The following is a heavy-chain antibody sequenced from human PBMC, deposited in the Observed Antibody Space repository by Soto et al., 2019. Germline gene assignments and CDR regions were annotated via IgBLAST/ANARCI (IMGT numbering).Heavy chain of an antibody. CDR3: ARSRTTVTPSGFQH. CDR2: TSHTGTT. J-gene: IGHJ1*01. CDR1: GVSISSDY. Sequence: SETLSLTCTVSGVSISSDYWTWIRQSPGKGLEWIAYTSHTGTTDYNPSLKSRVTISVDTSKNQFSLKLSSVTAADTAVYYCARSRTTVTPSGFQHWGQGTLVTVSS. V-gene: IGHV4-59*01. D-gene: IGHD4-17*01.